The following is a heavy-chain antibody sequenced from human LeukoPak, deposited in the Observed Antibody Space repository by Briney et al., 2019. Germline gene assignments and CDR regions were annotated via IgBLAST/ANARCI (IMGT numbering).Heavy chain of an antibody. CDR2: ISYSGGT. D-gene: IGHD5-18*01. J-gene: IGHJ3*02. CDR1: GDSISSYF. V-gene: IGHV4-59*08. CDR3: ARRRADTTVGDALDI. Sequence: PSETLSLTCAVSGDSISSYFWSWIRQPPGKVLEWIGYISYSGGTNYNPSLKSRVTMSLDTSKNQFSLKLGSVTAADTAVYYCARRRADTTVGDALDIWGQGTMVSVSS.